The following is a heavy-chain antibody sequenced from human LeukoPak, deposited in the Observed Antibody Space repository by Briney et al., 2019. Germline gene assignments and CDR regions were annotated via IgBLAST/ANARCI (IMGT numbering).Heavy chain of an antibody. Sequence: PGGSLRLSCAASGFPFSGYALNWVRQAPGKGLEWVSAISGSGGTIFYADSVKGRFTISRDHSKNTLYLQMNSLRVEDTAIYYCAKVLGSRIAVSDPFDYWGQGTLVTVSS. J-gene: IGHJ4*02. CDR1: GFPFSGYA. CDR2: ISGSGGTI. D-gene: IGHD2-21*01. V-gene: IGHV3-23*01. CDR3: AKVLGSRIAVSDPFDY.